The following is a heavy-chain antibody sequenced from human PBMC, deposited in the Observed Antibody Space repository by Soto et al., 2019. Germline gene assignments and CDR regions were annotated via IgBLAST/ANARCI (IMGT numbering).Heavy chain of an antibody. CDR3: ARDLPERYFDWFDY. D-gene: IGHD3-9*01. V-gene: IGHV3-21*01. J-gene: IGHJ4*02. CDR2: ISSSSSYI. Sequence: WWSLRLSCAASGFTFSSYSMNWVRQAPGKGLEWVSSISSSSSYIYYVDSVKGRFIISRDNAKNSLYLQMNSLRDEDTAVYYCARDLPERYFDWFDYWGQGTLDSVTS. CDR1: GFTFSSYS.